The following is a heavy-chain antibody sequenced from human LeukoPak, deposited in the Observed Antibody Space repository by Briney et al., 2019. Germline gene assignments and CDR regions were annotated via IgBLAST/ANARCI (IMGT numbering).Heavy chain of an antibody. CDR3: ARSITDYDSSGYYIEY. D-gene: IGHD3-22*01. Sequence: ASVKVSCKASGYTFASYDINWVRQATGQGLEWMGWMNPNSGNTGYAQKFQGRVTITRNTSISTAYMELSSLRSEDTAVYYCARSITDYDSSGYYIEYWGQGTLVTVSS. CDR1: GYTFASYD. J-gene: IGHJ4*02. V-gene: IGHV1-8*03. CDR2: MNPNSGNT.